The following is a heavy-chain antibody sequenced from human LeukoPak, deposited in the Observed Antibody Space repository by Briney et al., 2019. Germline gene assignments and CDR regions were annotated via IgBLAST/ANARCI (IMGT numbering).Heavy chain of an antibody. CDR2: IYYSGST. J-gene: IGHJ4*02. CDR1: GGSISSGDYY. V-gene: IGHV4-30-4*01. D-gene: IGHD5-18*01. CDR3: ARELDTDMVLDY. Sequence: PSETLSLTCTVSGGSISSGDYYWSWIRQPPGKGLEWIGYIYYSGSTYYNPSLKSRVTISVDTSKNQFSLKLSSVTAADTAVYYCARELDTDMVLDYWGQGTLVTVSS.